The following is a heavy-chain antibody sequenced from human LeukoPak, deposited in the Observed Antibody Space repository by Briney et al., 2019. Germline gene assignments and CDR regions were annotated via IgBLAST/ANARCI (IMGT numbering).Heavy chain of an antibody. D-gene: IGHD6-19*01. V-gene: IGHV3-74*01. Sequence: GGSRSLSCAASGFTFSKYWMLWVRQAPGKGLESVSRINTDGTVTTYADSVKGRFTVSRDNADNTMFLQMNSVRDEDTAVYYCATKQWLAPPPDSW. CDR2: INTDGTVT. CDR3: ATKQWLAPPPDS. CDR1: GFTFSKYW. J-gene: IGHJ5*01.